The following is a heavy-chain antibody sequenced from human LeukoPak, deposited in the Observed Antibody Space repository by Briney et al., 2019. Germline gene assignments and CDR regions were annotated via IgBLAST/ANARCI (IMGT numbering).Heavy chain of an antibody. D-gene: IGHD1-26*01. CDR2: ISGSGGST. Sequence: GGSLRLSCAASGFTFSSYAMSWVRQAPGKGLEWVSAISGSGGSTYYADSVKGRFTISRDNSKNTLYLQMNSLRAEDTAVYYCASDSGSYYSFDYWGQGTLVTVSS. V-gene: IGHV3-23*01. CDR3: ASDSGSYYSFDY. J-gene: IGHJ4*02. CDR1: GFTFSSYA.